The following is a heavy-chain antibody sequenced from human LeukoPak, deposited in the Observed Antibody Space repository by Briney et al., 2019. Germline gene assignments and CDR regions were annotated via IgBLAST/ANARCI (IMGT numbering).Heavy chain of an antibody. CDR2: ISTDGNNE. D-gene: IGHD6-19*01. J-gene: IGHJ4*02. CDR3: AKDQIGWAPGYVSGPLDQ. CDR1: GFSFTMYG. Sequence: GGSLRLSCAASGFSFTMYGIHWVRQAPGKGLEWAAVISTDGNNEYYANSVKGRFTISRDNSKNTVYLQMTSLRTEDTAVYYCAKDQIGWAPGYVSGPLDQWGQGTLVTVSS. V-gene: IGHV3-30*18.